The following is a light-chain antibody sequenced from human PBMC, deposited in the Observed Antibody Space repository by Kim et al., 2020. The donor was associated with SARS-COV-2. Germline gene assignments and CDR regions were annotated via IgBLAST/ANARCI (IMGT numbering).Light chain of an antibody. Sequence: VSPGEVATLSCRASQSVSSNLAWFQHKPGQTPRLLIYGASTRAPGIPTSFSGSGSGTEFTLTISSLQSEDFAVYYCQHYYNWPHTFGQGTKVDIK. V-gene: IGKV3-15*01. CDR2: GAS. CDR3: QHYYNWPHT. CDR1: QSVSSN. J-gene: IGKJ2*01.